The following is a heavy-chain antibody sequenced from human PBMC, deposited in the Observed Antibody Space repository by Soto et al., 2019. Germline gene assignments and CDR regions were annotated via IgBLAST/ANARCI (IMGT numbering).Heavy chain of an antibody. CDR3: AKDFTESDHYDSSGAYGMDV. D-gene: IGHD3-22*01. CDR1: GFTFSSYG. J-gene: IGHJ6*02. V-gene: IGHV3-30*18. CDR2: ISYDGSNK. Sequence: GESLKISCAASGFTFSSYGMHWVRQAPGKGLEWVAVISYDGSNKYYADSVKGRFTISRDNSKNTLYLQMNSLRAEDTAVYYCAKDFTESDHYDSSGAYGMDVWGQGTTVTVSS.